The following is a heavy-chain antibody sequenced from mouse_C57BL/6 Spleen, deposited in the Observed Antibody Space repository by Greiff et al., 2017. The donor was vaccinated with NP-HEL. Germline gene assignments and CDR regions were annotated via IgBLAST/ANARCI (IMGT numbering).Heavy chain of an antibody. V-gene: IGHV1-20*01. CDR1: GYSFTGYF. Sequence: DVQLQESGPELVKPGDSVKISCKASGYSFTGYFMNWVMQSHGKSLEWIGRINPYNGDTFYNQKFKGKATLTVDKSSSTAHMELRSLTSEDSAVYYCARLRQGYAMDYWGQGTSVTVSS. D-gene: IGHD2-12*01. CDR3: ARLRQGYAMDY. J-gene: IGHJ4*01. CDR2: INPYNGDT.